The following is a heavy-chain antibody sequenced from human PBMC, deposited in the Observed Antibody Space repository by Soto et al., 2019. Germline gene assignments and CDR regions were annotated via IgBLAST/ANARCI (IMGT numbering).Heavy chain of an antibody. CDR1: GGTFSSYT. Sequence: GASVKVSCKASGGTFSSYTISWVRQAPGQGLEWMGRIIPILGIANYAQKFQGRVTITADKSTSTAYMELSSLRSEDTAVYYCARENTVRSNYGVGPFDYWGQGTLVTVSS. D-gene: IGHD4-4*01. CDR2: IIPILGIA. V-gene: IGHV1-69*04. CDR3: ARENTVRSNYGVGPFDY. J-gene: IGHJ4*02.